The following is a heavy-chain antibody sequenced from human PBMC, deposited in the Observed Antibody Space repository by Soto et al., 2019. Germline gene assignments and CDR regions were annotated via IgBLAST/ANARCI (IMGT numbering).Heavy chain of an antibody. J-gene: IGHJ4*02. D-gene: IGHD5-12*01. V-gene: IGHV3-7*02. CDR3: ARYAWLDY. CDR1: GFTFSSHW. Sequence: PGGSLRLSCEASGFTFSSHWMSWVRQAPGKGLEWVANIKQDGSEKHYVDSVKGRFIISRDNAKNSLYLQLNSLRVEDTAIYYCARYAWLDYWGQGTQVTVSS. CDR2: IKQDGSEK.